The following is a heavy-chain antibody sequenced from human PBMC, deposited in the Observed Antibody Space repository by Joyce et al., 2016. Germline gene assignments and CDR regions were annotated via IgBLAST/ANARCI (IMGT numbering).Heavy chain of an antibody. CDR2: MNPNTGGT. D-gene: IGHD2-21*01. CDR1: GYTFTDYF. V-gene: IGHV1-2*06. Sequence: QVQLVQSGAEVVKPGASVDVSCKTSGYTFTDYFIHWVRLVPGLGLEWLGRMNPNTGGTTYAQKFQGRVTMTRDTSITTAYMVLTSLKSDDTAVYYCARGHISMKIGYFHNWGQGTLVTISS. CDR3: ARGHISMKIGYFHN. J-gene: IGHJ1*01.